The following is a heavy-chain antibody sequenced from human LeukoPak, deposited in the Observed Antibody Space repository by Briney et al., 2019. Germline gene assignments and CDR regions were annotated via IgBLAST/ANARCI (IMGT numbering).Heavy chain of an antibody. CDR1: GFTFNTYG. D-gene: IGHD1-26*01. V-gene: IGHV3-30*02. Sequence: GGSLRLSCAASGFTFNTYGMHWVRQAPGKGLEWVSFIRYDGINKYYADSVKGRFTISRDNSQNTLFLQMNSLTTEGTAVYYCAKDGRGGSYYVGYWGQGTLVTVSS. J-gene: IGHJ4*02. CDR2: IRYDGINK. CDR3: AKDGRGGSYYVGY.